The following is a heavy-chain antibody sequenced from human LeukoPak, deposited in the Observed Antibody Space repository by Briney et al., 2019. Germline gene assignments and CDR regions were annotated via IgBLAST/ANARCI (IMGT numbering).Heavy chain of an antibody. V-gene: IGHV4-39*07. J-gene: IGHJ4*02. Sequence: SETLSLTCSLSGGSISSSSYYWAWIRQPPGKGLEWIGSIYHSGSTYYNPSLKSRVTISVDTSKNQFSLQLSSVTAADTAVYYCARNAPDTAMADYFDYWGQGTLVTISS. CDR2: IYHSGST. CDR3: ARNAPDTAMADYFDY. D-gene: IGHD5-18*01. CDR1: GGSISSSSYY.